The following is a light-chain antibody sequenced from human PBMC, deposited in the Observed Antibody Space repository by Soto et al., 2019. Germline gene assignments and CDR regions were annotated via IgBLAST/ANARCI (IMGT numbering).Light chain of an antibody. CDR3: QTFDSSLTISWV. J-gene: IGLJ3*02. V-gene: IGLV1-40*01. Sequence: QSVLTQPPSVSGAPGQRVTISCTGSSSNIGRGYDVHWYQQFPGSAPRLLLSCDSNRPSGVPDRFSGSRSGTSASLAITGLQAEDEADYYCQTFDSSLTISWVFGGGTKVTVL. CDR1: SSNIGRGYD. CDR2: CDS.